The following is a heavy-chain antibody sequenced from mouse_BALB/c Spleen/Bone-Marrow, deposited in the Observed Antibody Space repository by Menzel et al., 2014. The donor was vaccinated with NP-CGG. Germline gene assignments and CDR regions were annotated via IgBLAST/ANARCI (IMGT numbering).Heavy chain of an antibody. Sequence: VKLQESGPELVKPGASVRISCKASGYTFTSYYIYWVRQRPGQGLEWIGWIYPGDFNTKYNEKFKGKATLTADKSSSTDYMQLSSLTSEDSAVYFCARKSQRAYDSMNYGGQGTSVTVSS. D-gene: IGHD2-4*01. J-gene: IGHJ4*01. CDR3: ARKSQRAYDSMNY. V-gene: IGHV1S56*01. CDR2: IYPGDFNT. CDR1: GYTFTSYY.